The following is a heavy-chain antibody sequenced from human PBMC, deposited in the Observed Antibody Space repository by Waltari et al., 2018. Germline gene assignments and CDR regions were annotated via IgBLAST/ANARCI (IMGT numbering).Heavy chain of an antibody. Sequence: EVQLVESGGGLVQPGGSLRLSCAASGFTFRNYWTSWVRQAPGKGLEWVANINQDGSEKYYVDSVKGRFTISRDNAKNSLYLQMNSLRAEDTAVYYCARLGAVDKWDLLRCFDYWGQGTMVTVSS. CDR1: GFTFRNYW. CDR2: INQDGSEK. J-gene: IGHJ4*02. D-gene: IGHD1-26*01. CDR3: ARLGAVDKWDLLRCFDY. V-gene: IGHV3-7*01.